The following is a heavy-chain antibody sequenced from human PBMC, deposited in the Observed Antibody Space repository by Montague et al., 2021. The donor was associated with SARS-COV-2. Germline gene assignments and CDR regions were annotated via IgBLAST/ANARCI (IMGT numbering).Heavy chain of an antibody. V-gene: IGHV4-59*01. J-gene: IGHJ3*02. CDR2: IYYSGST. Sequence: SETLSLTCTVSGGSISSYYWSWIRQPPGKGLEWIGYIYYSGSTNYNPSHKSRVTISLDTSKNQFSLKLNSVTAADTAVYYCARGSYGSDAFDIWGQGTMVTVSS. CDR3: ARGSYGSDAFDI. D-gene: IGHD5-18*01. CDR1: GGSISSYY.